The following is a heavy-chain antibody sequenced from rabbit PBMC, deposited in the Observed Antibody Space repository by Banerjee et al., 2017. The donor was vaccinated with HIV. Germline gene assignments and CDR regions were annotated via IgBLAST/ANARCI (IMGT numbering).Heavy chain of an antibody. CDR1: GFTFSSSYW. D-gene: IGHD4-2*01. J-gene: IGHJ4*01. V-gene: IGHV1S40*01. CDR3: ARLPDYAGAAYNL. CDR2: IGTDSGST. Sequence: QSLEESGGDLVKPGASLTLTCTASGFTFSSSYWICWVRQAPGKGLELIACIGTDSGSTYYASWAKGRFTISKTSSTTVTLQMTSLTAADTATYFCARLPDYAGAAYNLWGPGTLVTVS.